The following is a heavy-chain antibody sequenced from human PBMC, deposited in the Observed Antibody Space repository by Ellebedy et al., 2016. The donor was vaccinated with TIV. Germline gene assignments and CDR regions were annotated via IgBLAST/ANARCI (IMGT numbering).Heavy chain of an antibody. CDR1: GYTFTSYG. Sequence: AASVKVSCKASGYTFTSYGISWVRQAPGQGLEWMGWISAYNGNTNYAQKLQGRVTMTTDTSTSTAYMELRGLRSDDTAVYYCARWDRYFDWLQSVWFDPWGQGTLVTVSS. CDR3: ARWDRYFDWLQSVWFDP. V-gene: IGHV1-18*01. CDR2: ISAYNGNT. J-gene: IGHJ5*02. D-gene: IGHD3-9*01.